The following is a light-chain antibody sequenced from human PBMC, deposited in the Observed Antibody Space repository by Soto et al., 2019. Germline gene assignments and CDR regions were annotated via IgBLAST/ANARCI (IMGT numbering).Light chain of an antibody. CDR3: QQYGSSPQT. V-gene: IGKV3-20*01. J-gene: IGKJ1*01. CDR2: GAS. Sequence: EIVLTQSPGPLSLSPGERATLSCRSSQSVSSSYLAWYQQKPGQAPRLIIYGASSRATGIPDRFSGSWSGTDFTLTISRLEPEDVAVYYCQQYGSSPQTLGQGTKVDIK. CDR1: QSVSSSY.